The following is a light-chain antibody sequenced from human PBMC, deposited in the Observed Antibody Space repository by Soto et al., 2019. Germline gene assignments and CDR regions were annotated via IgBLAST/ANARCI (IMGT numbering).Light chain of an antibody. J-gene: IGLJ1*01. CDR1: SNDVGHSSF. CDR3: NAQADNGKHV. Sequence: QSALTQPPSASGSPGQSVTISCTGNSNDVGHSSFISWYQQHPDKGPKLIIYEVSKRPSGVPDRCSGSKSGNTASLSVSGLQDEDEADYFCNAQADNGKHVFGTGTKLTVL. CDR2: EVS. V-gene: IGLV2-8*01.